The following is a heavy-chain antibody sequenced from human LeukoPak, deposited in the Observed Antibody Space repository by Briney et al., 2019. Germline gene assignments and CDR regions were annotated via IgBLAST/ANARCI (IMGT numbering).Heavy chain of an antibody. CDR2: IHPNSGGT. J-gene: IGHJ3*02. CDR3: ARYCSGGSCYRDAFDI. D-gene: IGHD2-15*01. Sequence: GASVKVSCKASGYTFTGYYMHWVRQAPGQGLEWMGRIHPNSGGTNYAQKFQGRVTMTRDTSISTAYMELSRLRSDDTAVYYCARYCSGGSCYRDAFDIWGQGTMVTVSS. V-gene: IGHV1-2*06. CDR1: GYTFTGYY.